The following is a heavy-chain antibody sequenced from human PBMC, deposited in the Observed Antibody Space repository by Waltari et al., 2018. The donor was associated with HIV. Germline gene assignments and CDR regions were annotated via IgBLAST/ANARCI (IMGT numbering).Heavy chain of an antibody. Sequence: EVQLVESGGGLVKPGGSLRLSCAASGFTFSNAWMSWVRQAPGKGLEWVGRIKSKTDGGTTDYAAPVKGRFTISRDDSKNTLYLQMNSLKTEDTAVYYCTTAPNTYYYDSSGYYCFDYWGQGTLVTVSS. CDR1: GFTFSNAW. D-gene: IGHD3-22*01. J-gene: IGHJ4*02. CDR3: TTAPNTYYYDSSGYYCFDY. CDR2: IKSKTDGGTT. V-gene: IGHV3-15*01.